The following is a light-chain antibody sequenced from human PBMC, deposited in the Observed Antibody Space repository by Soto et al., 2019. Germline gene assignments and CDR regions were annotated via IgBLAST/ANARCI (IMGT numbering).Light chain of an antibody. Sequence: QSALTQPASVSGSPGQSITISCVGTSGDIGDYNYVSWYQQHPGKVPKVIIYDVSNRPSGVSYRFSGTKSGNTASLTVPGRQAEDEADYYCCSYTRSGTLIFGTGTKLTVL. J-gene: IGLJ1*01. CDR3: CSYTRSGTLI. CDR1: SGDIGDYNY. V-gene: IGLV2-14*01. CDR2: DVS.